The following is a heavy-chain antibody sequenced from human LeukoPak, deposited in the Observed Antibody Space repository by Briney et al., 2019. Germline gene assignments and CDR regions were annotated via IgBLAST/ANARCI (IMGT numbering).Heavy chain of an antibody. D-gene: IGHD2-2*01. CDR1: GGSISSTYYY. J-gene: IGHJ4*02. CDR3: ARHRGDIVVLPAAFDY. Sequence: SGTLSLTCSVSGGSISSTYYYWGWIRQPPGKGLEWIGSIYFSGNTYYNPSLKSRVTISVDTSENHFSLRLSSVTAADTAVYYCARHRGDIVVLPAAFDYWGQGTLVTVSS. CDR2: IYFSGNT. V-gene: IGHV4-39*07.